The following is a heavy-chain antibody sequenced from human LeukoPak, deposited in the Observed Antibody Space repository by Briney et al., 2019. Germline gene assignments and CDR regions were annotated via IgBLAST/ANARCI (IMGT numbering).Heavy chain of an antibody. V-gene: IGHV1-46*01. Sequence: ASVKVSCKASGYTFTSYYIHWVRQAPGQGLEWMGMIYPRDGSTSYAQKFQGRVTVTRDTSTSTVHMELSGLRSEDTAVYYCARDQEGFDYWGQGALVTVSS. CDR1: GYTFTSYY. CDR3: ARDQEGFDY. J-gene: IGHJ4*02. CDR2: IYPRDGST.